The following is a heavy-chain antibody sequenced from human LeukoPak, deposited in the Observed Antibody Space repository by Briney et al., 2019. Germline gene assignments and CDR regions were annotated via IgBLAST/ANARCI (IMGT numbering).Heavy chain of an antibody. CDR1: GYTFTSYY. V-gene: IGHV1-46*01. CDR2: INPSGGST. CDR3: ARDLYYDFWSGPNWFDP. J-gene: IGHJ5*02. Sequence: ASVKVSCKASGYTFTSYYMHWVRQAPGQVLEWMGIINPSGGSTSYAQKFQGRVTMTRDTSTSTVYMELSSLRSEDTAVYYCARDLYYDFWSGPNWFDPWGQGTLVTVSS. D-gene: IGHD3-3*01.